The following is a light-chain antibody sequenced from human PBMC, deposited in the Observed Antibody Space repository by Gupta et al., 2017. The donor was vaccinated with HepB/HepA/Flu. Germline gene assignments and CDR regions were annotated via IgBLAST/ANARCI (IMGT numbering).Light chain of an antibody. V-gene: IGKV3-15*01. Sequence: EIVMTQSPATLSVSPGERATLSCRASQSVSSNLAWYQQKPGQAPRLLIYGASTRDTGIPARFSGSGFGTEFTLTISSRQLEDFAVYYCQHDKNWPSLTFGGGTKVEIK. J-gene: IGKJ4*01. CDR2: GAS. CDR1: QSVSSN. CDR3: QHDKNWPSLT.